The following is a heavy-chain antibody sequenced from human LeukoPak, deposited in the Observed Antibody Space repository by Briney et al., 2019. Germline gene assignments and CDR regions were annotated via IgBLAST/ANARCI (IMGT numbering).Heavy chain of an antibody. Sequence: GSLSLSCAASGFTFSSYAMSWVRPAPGKGLEWVSAISGSGGSTYYADSVKGRFTISRDNSKNTVYLQMNSLRAEDTGVYYCAKRGSSTSCFDYWGQGTLVTVSS. D-gene: IGHD2-2*01. J-gene: IGHJ4*02. V-gene: IGHV3-23*01. CDR2: ISGSGGST. CDR3: AKRGSSTSCFDY. CDR1: GFTFSSYA.